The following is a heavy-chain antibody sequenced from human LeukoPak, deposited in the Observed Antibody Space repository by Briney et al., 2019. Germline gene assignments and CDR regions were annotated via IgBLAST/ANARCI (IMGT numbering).Heavy chain of an antibody. CDR2: IYTSGST. D-gene: IGHD3-10*01. Sequence: PSETLSLTCTVSGGSISSYYWSWIRQPAGKGLEWIGRIYTSGSTNYNPSLKSRVTMSVDTSKNQFSLKLSSVTAADTAVYYCARARPWFGELFVDYWGQGTLVTVSS. V-gene: IGHV4-4*07. CDR3: ARARPWFGELFVDY. J-gene: IGHJ4*02. CDR1: GGSISSYY.